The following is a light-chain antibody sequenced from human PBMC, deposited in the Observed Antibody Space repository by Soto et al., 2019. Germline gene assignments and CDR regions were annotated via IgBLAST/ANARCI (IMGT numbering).Light chain of an antibody. CDR1: SSNIGNND. Sequence: QSALTQPPSVSAAPGQKVTISCSGSSSNIGNNDVSWYQQFPGTTPRLLIYDNNERPSEIPDRFSGSKSGTSATLGITGLQTGDEADYYCGTWDSSLSAVVFGGGTKVTVL. V-gene: IGLV1-51*01. J-gene: IGLJ2*01. CDR3: GTWDSSLSAVV. CDR2: DNN.